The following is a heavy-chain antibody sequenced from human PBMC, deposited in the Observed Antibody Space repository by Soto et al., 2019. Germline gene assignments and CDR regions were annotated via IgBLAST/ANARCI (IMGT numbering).Heavy chain of an antibody. CDR3: ARAYYYDSSGYYPPSFDY. CDR1: GFTFSDYY. J-gene: IGHJ4*02. V-gene: IGHV3-11*01. CDR2: ISSSGSTI. Sequence: GGSLRLSCAASGFTFSDYYMSGIRQAPGKGLEWVSYISSSGSTIYYADSVKGRFTISRDNAKNSLYLQMNSLRAEDTAVYYCARAYYYDSSGYYPPSFDYWGQGTLVTVSS. D-gene: IGHD3-22*01.